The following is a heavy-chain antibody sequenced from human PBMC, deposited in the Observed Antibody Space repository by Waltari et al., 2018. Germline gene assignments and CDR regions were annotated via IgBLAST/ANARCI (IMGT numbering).Heavy chain of an antibody. CDR3: ATLHQFDVNDDTLARFDH. Sequence: QVQLVQSGAEVKKPGASVKVSCKASGYTFTSYGISWVRQAPGQGLEWMGWISAYNGNTNYAHKLQGRVTMTTDTSTSTAYMELRSLRSDDTAVYFCATLHQFDVNDDTLARFDHWGQGTLVTVSS. CDR2: ISAYNGNT. V-gene: IGHV1-18*01. CDR1: GYTFTSYG. J-gene: IGHJ1*01. D-gene: IGHD3-16*01.